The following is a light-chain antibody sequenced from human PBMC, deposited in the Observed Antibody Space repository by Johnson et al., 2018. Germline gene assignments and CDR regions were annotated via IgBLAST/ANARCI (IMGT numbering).Light chain of an antibody. CDR2: ETN. CDR3: GTWDSSLSAGNV. Sequence: QSVLTQPPSVSAAPGQKVTISCSGSSSNIGNNYVSWYQQLPGTAPKLLIYETNKRPSGIPDRLSGSKSGTSATLGITGLQTGDEADYYCGTWDSSLSAGNVFGTGTKVTVL. CDR1: SSNIGNNY. J-gene: IGLJ1*01. V-gene: IGLV1-51*02.